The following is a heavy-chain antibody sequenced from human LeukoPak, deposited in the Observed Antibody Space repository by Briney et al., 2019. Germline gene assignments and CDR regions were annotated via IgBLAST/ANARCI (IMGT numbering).Heavy chain of an antibody. CDR3: AKVRGGYDAAGWFDP. V-gene: IGHV3-23*01. D-gene: IGHD5-12*01. J-gene: IGHJ5*02. CDR1: GSTFSSYA. CDR2: ISGSGGST. Sequence: GGSLRLSCAASGSTFSSYAMSWVRQAPGKGLEWVSAISGSGGSTYYADSVKGRFTISRDNSKNTLYLQMNSLRAEDTAVYYCAKVRGGYDAAGWFDPWGQGTLVTVSS.